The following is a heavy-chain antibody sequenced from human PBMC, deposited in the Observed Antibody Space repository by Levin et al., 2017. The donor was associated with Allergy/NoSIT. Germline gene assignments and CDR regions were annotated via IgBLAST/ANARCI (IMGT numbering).Heavy chain of an antibody. V-gene: IGHV3-23*01. CDR1: GFTFSSYD. Sequence: PGGSLRLSCAASGFTFSSYDMNWVRQAPGKGLEWVSAISGSGGRTYHADSVKGRFTISRDNSKNTLYLQMNSLRAEDTAVYYCAKDQRGSLEAFDIWGQGTMVTVSS. J-gene: IGHJ3*02. CDR3: AKDQRGSLEAFDI. CDR2: ISGSGGRT. D-gene: IGHD6-25*01.